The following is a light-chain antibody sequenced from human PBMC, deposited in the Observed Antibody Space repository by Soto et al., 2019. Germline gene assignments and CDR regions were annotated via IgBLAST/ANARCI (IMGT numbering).Light chain of an antibody. J-gene: IGKJ5*01. CDR2: GAS. CDR1: QSVSSN. CDR3: QQYSNWPT. Sequence: EIGMTQSPATLSVSPGERATLYCRASQSVSSNLAWYQQKPGQAPRLLIYGASTRATGIAARFSGSGSGREFTLTISSLQSEDSALYYCQQYSNWPTFGQGTRLEVK. V-gene: IGKV3-15*01.